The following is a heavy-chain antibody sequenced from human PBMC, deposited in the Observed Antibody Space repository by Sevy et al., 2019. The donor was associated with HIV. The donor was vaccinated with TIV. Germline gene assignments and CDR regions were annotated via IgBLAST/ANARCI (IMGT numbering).Heavy chain of an antibody. CDR3: ARDLEFYDYGDYGPAFMPDY. J-gene: IGHJ4*02. CDR1: GFTFSTYG. CDR2: IWFDGSNT. V-gene: IGHV3-33*01. Sequence: GGSLRLSCAASGFTFSTYGMHWVHQAPCKGLEWVALIWFDGSNTYYADSVKGRFTISRDIAKNTLHLQMNSLRAEDTDVYYCARDLEFYDYGDYGPAFMPDYWGQGTLVTVSS. D-gene: IGHD4-17*01.